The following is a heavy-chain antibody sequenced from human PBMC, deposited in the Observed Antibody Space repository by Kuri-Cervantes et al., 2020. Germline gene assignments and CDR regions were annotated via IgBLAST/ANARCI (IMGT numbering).Heavy chain of an antibody. Sequence: LSLTCAASGFTFSSYAMHWVRQAPGKGLEWVAVISYDGSNKYYADSVKGRFTISRDNSKNTLYLQMNSLRAEDTAVYYRARSRGIGTQFPYYYYGMDVWGQGTTVTVSS. CDR1: GFTFSSYA. D-gene: IGHD1-14*01. CDR2: ISYDGSNK. V-gene: IGHV3-30*04. CDR3: ARSRGIGTQFPYYYYGMDV. J-gene: IGHJ6*02.